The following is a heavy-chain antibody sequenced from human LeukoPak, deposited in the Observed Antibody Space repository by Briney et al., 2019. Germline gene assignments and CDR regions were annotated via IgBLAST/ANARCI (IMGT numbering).Heavy chain of an antibody. CDR3: VKDDYYDSSGYPDY. CDR2: IYSGGRT. D-gene: IGHD3-22*01. CDR1: GFTVSSNY. Sequence: GGSLRLSCAASGFTVSSNYMSWVRQAPGKGLEWVSVIYSGGRTYYADSVKGRFTISRDNSKNTLYLQMNSLRAEDTAVYYCVKDDYYDSSGYPDYWGQGTLVTVSS. J-gene: IGHJ4*02. V-gene: IGHV3-53*01.